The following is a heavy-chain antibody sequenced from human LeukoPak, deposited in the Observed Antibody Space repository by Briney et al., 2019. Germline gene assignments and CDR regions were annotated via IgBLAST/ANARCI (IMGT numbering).Heavy chain of an antibody. CDR3: AKDTHGYPGGIDY. V-gene: IGHV3-74*01. CDR2: INSDGSST. CDR1: GFTFSSYW. Sequence: GSLRLSCAASGFTFSSYWMHWVRQAPGKGLVWVSRINSDGSSTSYADSVKGRFTISRDNSKNTLYLPMNSLRAEDTAVYYCAKDTHGYPGGIDYWGQGTLVTVSS. D-gene: IGHD3-22*01. J-gene: IGHJ4*02.